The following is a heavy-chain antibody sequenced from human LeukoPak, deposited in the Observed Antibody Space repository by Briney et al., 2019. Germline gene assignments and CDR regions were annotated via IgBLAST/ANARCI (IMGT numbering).Heavy chain of an antibody. Sequence: GASVKVSCKASGGTFISYAISWVRQAPGQGLEWMGGIIPIFGTANYAQRFQGRVTITADESMSTAYMELSSLRSEDTAVYYCARDLGYYYDSSGYNNWFDPWGQGTLVTVSS. CDR2: IIPIFGTA. V-gene: IGHV1-69*13. D-gene: IGHD3-22*01. J-gene: IGHJ5*02. CDR3: ARDLGYYYDSSGYNNWFDP. CDR1: GGTFISYA.